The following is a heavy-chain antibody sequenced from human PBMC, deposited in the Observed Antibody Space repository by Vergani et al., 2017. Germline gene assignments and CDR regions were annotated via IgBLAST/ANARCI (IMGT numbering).Heavy chain of an antibody. CDR3: ARSHMGIAAAGSFDY. D-gene: IGHD6-13*01. J-gene: IGHJ4*02. Sequence: QVQLVQSGAEVKKPGSSVKVSCKASGATFTSYGISWVRQAPGQGLEWMGWISAYNGNTNYAQKLQGRVTMTTDTSTSTAYMELRSLRSDDTAVYYCARSHMGIAAAGSFDYWGQGTLVTVSS. CDR1: GATFTSYG. CDR2: ISAYNGNT. V-gene: IGHV1-18*01.